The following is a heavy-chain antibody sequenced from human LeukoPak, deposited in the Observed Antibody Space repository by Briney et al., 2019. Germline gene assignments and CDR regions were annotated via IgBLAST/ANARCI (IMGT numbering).Heavy chain of an antibody. CDR2: IIPIFGTA. CDR1: GGPFSSYA. D-gene: IGHD2-2*01. Sequence: ASEKVPCKASGGPFSSYAISWARRAPGQGLVGVGGIIPIFGTANYAQKFQGRVTVTTDESTSTAYMELSSLRSEDTAVYYCARDRVPAANNWFDPWGQGTLVTVSS. CDR3: ARDRVPAANNWFDP. V-gene: IGHV1-69*05. J-gene: IGHJ5*02.